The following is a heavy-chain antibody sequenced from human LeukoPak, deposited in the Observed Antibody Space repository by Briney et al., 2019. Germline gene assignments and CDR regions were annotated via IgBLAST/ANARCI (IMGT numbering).Heavy chain of an antibody. CDR1: GYTLTNYY. CDR3: ARGYYDILTGYWTNDAFHI. D-gene: IGHD3-9*01. CDR2: MNPNSGNT. J-gene: IGHJ3*02. Sequence: GASVKVSCKASGYTLTNYYINWVRQATGQGLEWMGWMNPNSGNTGYAQKFQGRVTMTRYTSISTAYMELSSLRSEDTAVYFCARGYYDILTGYWTNDAFHIWGQGTMVTVSS. V-gene: IGHV1-8*01.